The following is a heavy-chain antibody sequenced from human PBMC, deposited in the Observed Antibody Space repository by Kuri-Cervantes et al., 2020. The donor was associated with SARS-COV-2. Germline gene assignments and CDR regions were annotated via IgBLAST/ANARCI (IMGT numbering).Heavy chain of an antibody. CDR2: IKPNNGDT. D-gene: IGHD5-24*01. Sequence: ASVKVSCKASGYTFTDRYIHWVRQAPGQGLEWMGRIKPNNGDTEYAQNFQGRVTMTRDTSISTAYMELSRLRSDDTAVYYCALMAGYYYYYYMDVWGKGTTVTVSS. CDR3: ALMAGYYYYYYMDV. J-gene: IGHJ6*03. V-gene: IGHV1-2*02. CDR1: GYTFTDRY.